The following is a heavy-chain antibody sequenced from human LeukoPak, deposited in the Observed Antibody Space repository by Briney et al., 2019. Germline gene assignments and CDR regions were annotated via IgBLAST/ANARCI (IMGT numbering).Heavy chain of an antibody. CDR2: IYYSGST. CDR1: GGSISSSSYY. D-gene: IGHD3-22*01. J-gene: IGHJ3*02. CDR3: ARDSTTYYYDSSGRVGIFDI. Sequence: SETLSLTCTVSGGSISSSSYYWGWIRQPPGKGLEWIGSIYYSGSTYYNPSLKSRVTISVDTSKNQFSLKLSSVTAADTAVYYCARDSTTYYYDSSGRVGIFDIWGQGTMVTVSS. V-gene: IGHV4-39*07.